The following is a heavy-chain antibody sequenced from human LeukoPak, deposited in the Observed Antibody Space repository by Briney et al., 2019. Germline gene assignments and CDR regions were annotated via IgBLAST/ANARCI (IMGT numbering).Heavy chain of an antibody. CDR1: GDSISTYY. CDR2: IYYRVTS. D-gene: IGHD1-14*01. CDR3: ARVERRNHPPKT. Sequence: PSETLSLTCTVSGDSISTYYWSWIRQPPGKGLEWIGYIYYRVTSDYNPSLKSRVTMSVDMSTRQIYLKLSSVTAEDTAVYYCARVERRNHPPKTWGQGSLVTVSS. J-gene: IGHJ4*02. V-gene: IGHV4-59*01.